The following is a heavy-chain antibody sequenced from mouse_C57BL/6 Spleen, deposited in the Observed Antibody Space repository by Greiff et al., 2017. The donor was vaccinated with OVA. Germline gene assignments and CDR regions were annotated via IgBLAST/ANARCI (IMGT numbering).Heavy chain of an antibody. CDR1: GYAFSSSW. CDR2: LYPGDGDT. D-gene: IGHD1-1*01. CDR3: AKTDGSSYYYYAMDY. V-gene: IGHV1-82*01. Sequence: VKLQESGPELVKPGASVKISCKASGYAFSSSWMNWVKQRPGKGLEWIGRLYPGDGDTNYNGKFKGKATLTADKSSSTAYMQLSSLTSEDSAVYFCAKTDGSSYYYYAMDYWGQGTSVTVSS. J-gene: IGHJ4*01.